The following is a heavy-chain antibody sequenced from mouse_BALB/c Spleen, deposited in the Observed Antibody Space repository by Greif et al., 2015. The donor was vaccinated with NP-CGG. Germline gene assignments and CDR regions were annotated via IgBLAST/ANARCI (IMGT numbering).Heavy chain of an antibody. J-gene: IGHJ2*01. D-gene: IGHD4-1*01. CDR3: ARLTGTRGYFDY. Sequence: VQLQQSGAELVKPGASVKLSCKASGYTFTSYWMHWVKQRPGQGLEWIGEINPSNGRTNYNEKFKSKATLTVDKSSSTAYMQLSSLTSEDSAVYYCARLTGTRGYFDYWGQGTTLTVSS. CDR1: GYTFTSYW. CDR2: INPSNGRT. V-gene: IGHV1S81*02.